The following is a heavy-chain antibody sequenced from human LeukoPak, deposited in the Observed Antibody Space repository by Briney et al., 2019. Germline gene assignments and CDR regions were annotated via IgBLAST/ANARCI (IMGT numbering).Heavy chain of an antibody. J-gene: IGHJ4*02. CDR3: AKENPSTYYDILTGYYFIDY. D-gene: IGHD3-9*01. Sequence: GGSLRLSCAASGFTFSSYAMSWVRQAPGKGLEWVSAISGSGGSTYYADSVKGRFTISRDNSKNTLYLQMNGLGAEDTAVYYCAKENPSTYYDILTGYYFIDYWGQGTLVTVSS. CDR2: ISGSGGST. CDR1: GFTFSSYA. V-gene: IGHV3-23*01.